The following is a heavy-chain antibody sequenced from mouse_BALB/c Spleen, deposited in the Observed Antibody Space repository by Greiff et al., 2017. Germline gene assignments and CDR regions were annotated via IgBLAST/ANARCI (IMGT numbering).Heavy chain of an antibody. Sequence: EVQLVESGGGLVQPGGSRKLSCAASGFTFSSFGMHWVRQAPEKGLEWVAYISSGSSTIYYADTVKGRFTISRDNPTNTLFLQMTSLRSEDTAMYYYARGAARATSWCAYWGQGTLVTVSA. D-gene: IGHD3-1*01. CDR3: ARGAARATSWCAY. CDR1: GFTFSSFG. J-gene: IGHJ3*01. CDR2: ISSGSSTI. V-gene: IGHV5-17*02.